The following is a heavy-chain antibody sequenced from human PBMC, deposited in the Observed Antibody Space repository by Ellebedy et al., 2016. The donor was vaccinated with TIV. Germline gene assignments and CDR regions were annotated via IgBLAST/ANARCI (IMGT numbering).Heavy chain of an antibody. CDR1: GYTLTELS. V-gene: IGHV1-46*01. J-gene: IGHJ4*02. CDR3: ARAHFGSGSYSHFDY. CDR2: INPSGGST. D-gene: IGHD3-10*01. Sequence: AASVKVSCKVSGYTLTELSIHWVRQAPGRGLEWMGLINPSGGSTRYAQKLQGRVTMTRDTSTSTVYMELTSLRSEATAVYYCARAHFGSGSYSHFDYWGQGTLVTVSS.